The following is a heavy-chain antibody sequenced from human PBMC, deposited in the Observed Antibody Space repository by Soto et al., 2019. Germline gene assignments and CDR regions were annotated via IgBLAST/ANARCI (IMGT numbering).Heavy chain of an antibody. D-gene: IGHD3-16*02. CDR1: GYTFTSYG. CDR3: ARGYDYIWGSYRYYFDY. Sequence: ASVKVSCXASGYTFTSYGISWVRQAPGQGLEWMGWISAYNGNTNYAQKLQGRVTMTTDTSTSTAYMELRSLRSDDTAVYYCARGYDYIWGSYRYYFDYWGQGTLVTVSS. J-gene: IGHJ4*02. CDR2: ISAYNGNT. V-gene: IGHV1-18*01.